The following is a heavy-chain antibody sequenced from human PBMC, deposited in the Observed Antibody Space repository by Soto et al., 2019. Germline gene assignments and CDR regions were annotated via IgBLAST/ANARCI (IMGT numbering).Heavy chain of an antibody. D-gene: IGHD3-22*01. CDR3: VTGYDGPGSQGAH. J-gene: IGHJ4*02. V-gene: IGHV3-48*03. CDR2: IQHDNGVM. Sequence: EVQLVDSGGGLVQPGGSLRLVCVASGFSFSNSEMNWVRQAAGKGLEWVSYIQHDNGVMNYAGSVRGRFIISRDNAKNSLYLQMNDLRGKDTTVSYFVTGYDGPGSQGAHWGQGTVVTVSS. CDR1: GFSFSNSE.